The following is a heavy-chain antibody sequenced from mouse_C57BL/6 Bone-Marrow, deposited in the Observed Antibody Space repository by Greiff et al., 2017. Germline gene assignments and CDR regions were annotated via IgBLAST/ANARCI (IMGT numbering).Heavy chain of an antibody. V-gene: IGHV1-80*01. Sequence: VQLQQSGAGLVQSGASVKISCKASGYAFSSYWMKWVIQRPGKGLEWIGQIFPGDGDTNYNGKFKGKATLTADKSSSTAYMQLSSLTSEDSAVYFCARGAYWGQGTLVTVSA. CDR1: GYAFSSYW. CDR3: ARGAY. J-gene: IGHJ3*01. CDR2: IFPGDGDT.